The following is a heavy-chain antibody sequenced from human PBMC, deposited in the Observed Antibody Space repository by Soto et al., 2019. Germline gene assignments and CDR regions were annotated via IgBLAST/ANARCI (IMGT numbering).Heavy chain of an antibody. V-gene: IGHV3-23*01. CDR1: GFTISTYA. D-gene: IGHD2-21*01. Sequence: GGSLRLSCAASGFTISTYAMTWVRQAPGKGLECVSGVTGSGSQIHYADSVKGRFTISKDNSKNTLYLQMSNLRDEDTALYYCAKDAVYKDGLWLMDSWGQGTLVTVSS. CDR2: VTGSGSQI. J-gene: IGHJ5*02. CDR3: AKDAVYKDGLWLMDS.